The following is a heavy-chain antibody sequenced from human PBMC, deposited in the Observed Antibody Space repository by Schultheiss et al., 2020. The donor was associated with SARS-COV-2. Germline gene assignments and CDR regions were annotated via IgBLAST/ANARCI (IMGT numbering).Heavy chain of an antibody. CDR2: IYYSGST. Sequence: SETLSLTCTVSGGSISNYYWSWIRQPPGKGLEWIGYIYYSGSTNYNPSLKSRVTISVDTSKNQFSLKLSSVTAADTAVYYCARYTSMVAGTLYYYYGMDVWGQGTTVTVSS. J-gene: IGHJ6*02. CDR1: GGSISNYY. V-gene: IGHV4-59*01. CDR3: ARYTSMVAGTLYYYYGMDV. D-gene: IGHD6-19*01.